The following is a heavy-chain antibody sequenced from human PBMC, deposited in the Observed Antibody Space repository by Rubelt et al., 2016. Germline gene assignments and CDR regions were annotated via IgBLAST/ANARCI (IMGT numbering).Heavy chain of an antibody. CDR2: INHSGST. J-gene: IGHJ5*02. CDR3: ARDALGVQNWFDP. Sequence: QVQLQQWGAGLLKPSETLSLTCAVYGGSFSGYYWSWIRQPPGKGLEWIGEINHSGSTNYNPSLKSRVTISVDTSKNQVSLKLNSVTAADTALYYCARDALGVQNWFDPWGQGTLVSVSS. D-gene: IGHD3-16*01. CDR1: GGSFSGYY. V-gene: IGHV4-34*01.